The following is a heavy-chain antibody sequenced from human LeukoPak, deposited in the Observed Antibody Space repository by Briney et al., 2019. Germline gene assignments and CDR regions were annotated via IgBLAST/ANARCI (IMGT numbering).Heavy chain of an antibody. Sequence: PSETLSLTCTVSGGSISSSSYYWGWIRQPPGKGLEWIGSIYYSGSTYYNPSLKSRVTISVDTSKNQFSLKLSSVTAADTAVYYCARERTAIFGVGDFDYWGQGTLVTVSS. CDR2: IYYSGST. CDR1: GGSISSSSYY. D-gene: IGHD3-3*01. V-gene: IGHV4-39*02. CDR3: ARERTAIFGVGDFDY. J-gene: IGHJ4*02.